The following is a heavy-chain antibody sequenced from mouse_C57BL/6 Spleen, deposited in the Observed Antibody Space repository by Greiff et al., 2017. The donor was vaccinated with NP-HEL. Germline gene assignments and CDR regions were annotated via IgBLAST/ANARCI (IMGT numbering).Heavy chain of an antibody. Sequence: QVQLQQPGAELVRPGTSVKLSCKASGYTFTSYWMHWVKQRPGQGLEWIGVIDPSDSYTNYNQKFKGKATLTVDTSSSTAYMQLSSLTSEDSAVYYCARKGIYSNYEDYWGQGTTLTVSS. J-gene: IGHJ2*01. D-gene: IGHD2-5*01. V-gene: IGHV1-59*01. CDR3: ARKGIYSNYEDY. CDR2: IDPSDSYT. CDR1: GYTFTSYW.